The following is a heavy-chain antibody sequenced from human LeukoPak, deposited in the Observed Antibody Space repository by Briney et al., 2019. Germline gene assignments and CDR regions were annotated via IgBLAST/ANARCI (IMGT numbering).Heavy chain of an antibody. CDR3: AKDAHHDIYGGSSGYPSI. V-gene: IGHV3-30*18. D-gene: IGHD3-22*01. CDR1: GLTFSSYG. J-gene: IGHJ3*02. Sequence: PGRSLRLSCAASGLTFSSYGMHWVRQAPGKGLEWVAVISYDGSNKYYADSVKGRFTISRDNSKNTLYLQMNSLRAEDTAVYYCAKDAHHDIYGGSSGYPSIWGQGTMVTVSS. CDR2: ISYDGSNK.